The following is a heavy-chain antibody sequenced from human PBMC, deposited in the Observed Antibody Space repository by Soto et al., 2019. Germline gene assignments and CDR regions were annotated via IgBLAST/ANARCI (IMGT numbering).Heavy chain of an antibody. Sequence: SETLSLTCTVSGGSISSYYWSWIRQPPGKGLEWIGYIYYSGSTNYNPSLKSRVTISVDTSKNQFSLKPSSVTAADTAVYYCARGRAVAGPTFDYWGQGTLVTVSS. D-gene: IGHD6-19*01. CDR2: IYYSGST. CDR1: GGSISSYY. J-gene: IGHJ4*02. V-gene: IGHV4-59*01. CDR3: ARGRAVAGPTFDY.